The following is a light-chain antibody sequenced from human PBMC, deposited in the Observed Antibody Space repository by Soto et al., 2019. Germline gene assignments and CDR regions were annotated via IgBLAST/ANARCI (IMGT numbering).Light chain of an antibody. Sequence: SYELNQPLSVSVALGQTARITCGGNNIGRKNVHWYQVNPGQAPVLVIYRDSNRPSGIPERFSGSNSGNTATLAISGAQAGDDADYYCPVWDSGSVVFGGGTKLTVL. CDR1: NIGRKN. J-gene: IGLJ3*02. CDR3: PVWDSGSVV. V-gene: IGLV3-9*01. CDR2: RDS.